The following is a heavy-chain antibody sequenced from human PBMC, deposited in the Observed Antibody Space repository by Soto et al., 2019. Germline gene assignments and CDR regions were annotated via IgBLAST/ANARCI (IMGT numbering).Heavy chain of an antibody. J-gene: IGHJ6*02. CDR2: VHVSGGT. Sequence: KRSETLSLTCSVSGESISNFYWSWIRQPAGKGLEWIGHVHVSGGTNYNAPLQSRVTMSVDTSNNHVSLQLRSLTAADTAVYYCARDRYAWYPGFDLDVWGPGTTVTVSS. CDR3: ARDRYAWYPGFDLDV. V-gene: IGHV4-4*07. D-gene: IGHD2-2*01. CDR1: GESISNFY.